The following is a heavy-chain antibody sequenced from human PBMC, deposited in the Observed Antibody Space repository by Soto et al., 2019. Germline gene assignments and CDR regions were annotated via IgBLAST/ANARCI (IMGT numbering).Heavy chain of an antibody. CDR2: IIPMLGIA. J-gene: IGHJ4*02. Sequence: QVQLVQSGAEVKKPGSSVKVSCKASGGTFSSYTISWVRQAPGQGLEWMGRIIPMLGIANYAQKFQGRVTLTEDKSASTAYMELSSLRSEETAVYYCARDNVEMATTYYFDYLGQGTLVTVSS. CDR3: ARDNVEMATTYYFDY. CDR1: GGTFSSYT. V-gene: IGHV1-69*08. D-gene: IGHD5-12*01.